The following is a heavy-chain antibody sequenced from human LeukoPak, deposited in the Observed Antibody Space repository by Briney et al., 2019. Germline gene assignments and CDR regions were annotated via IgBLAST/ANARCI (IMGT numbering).Heavy chain of an antibody. V-gene: IGHV1-8*01. J-gene: IGHJ6*03. Sequence: ASVKVSCKASGYTFISYDINWVRQATGQGLEWMGWMNPNSGNTGYAQKFQGRVTMTRNTSISTAYMELSSLRSEDTAVYYCARVNSSSSSYYYYYYMDVWGKGTTGTVSS. CDR1: GYTFISYD. D-gene: IGHD6-13*01. CDR3: ARVNSSSSSYYYYYYMDV. CDR2: MNPNSGNT.